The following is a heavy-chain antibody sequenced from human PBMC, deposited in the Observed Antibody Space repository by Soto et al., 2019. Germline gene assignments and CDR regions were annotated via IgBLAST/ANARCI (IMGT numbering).Heavy chain of an antibody. Sequence: QVQLVQSGAEVKKPGSSVKVSCKASGGTFSSYAISWVRQAPGQGREWMGGIIPIFGTANYAQKFQGRVPITADESTRTAYMVLSSLRSEDTAVYDCASKTYQLLYYYGSRSLTRHYFDYRGQGTLVTVSS. V-gene: IGHV1-69*12. CDR3: ASKTYQLLYYYGSRSLTRHYFDY. CDR1: GGTFSSYA. J-gene: IGHJ4*02. CDR2: IIPIFGTA. D-gene: IGHD3-10*01.